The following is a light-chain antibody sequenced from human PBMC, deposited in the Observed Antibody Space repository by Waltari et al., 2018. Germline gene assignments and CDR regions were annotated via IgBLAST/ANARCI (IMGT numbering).Light chain of an antibody. Sequence: EIVMAQSPASLSVSPGERAIFSCRASQSVTTNVAWYQQKPAQPPRLLSYGASTRATDIPARFSGSGSGTEFTLTITSPQSEDVGVYYCHQYNDGPPFNFGQGTKLEIK. V-gene: IGKV3-15*01. CDR2: GAS. J-gene: IGKJ2*01. CDR3: HQYNDGPPFN. CDR1: QSVTTN.